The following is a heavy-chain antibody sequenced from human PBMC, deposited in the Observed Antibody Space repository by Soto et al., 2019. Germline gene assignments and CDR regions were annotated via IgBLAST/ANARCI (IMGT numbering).Heavy chain of an antibody. CDR3: AKDRGLYYQDTTGYQDY. CDR1: GLTFSSYG. Sequence: QVQLVESGGGVVQPGRSLRLSCAASGLTFSSYGMHWVRQAPGKGLEWVALISNDGSNKYYADSVKGRFTISRDNSKRPLYLQMNSMRAEDAAVYYCAKDRGLYYQDTTGYQDYWGQGTLVTVSS. D-gene: IGHD3-22*01. J-gene: IGHJ4*02. V-gene: IGHV3-30*18. CDR2: ISNDGSNK.